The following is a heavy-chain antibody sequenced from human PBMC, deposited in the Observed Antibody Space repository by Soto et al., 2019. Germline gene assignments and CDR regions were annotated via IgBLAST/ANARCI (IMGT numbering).Heavy chain of an antibody. D-gene: IGHD3-3*01. J-gene: IGHJ5*02. V-gene: IGHV1-46*01. Sequence: GASVKVSCKASGYTFTSYYMHWVRQAPGQGLEWMGVINPHGGSTKYAQKFQGRVTMTRDTSRGTVYMELRSLRSDDTAIYYCARSSGGNFGIIIEGSNWFDPWGQGTLVTVSS. CDR1: GYTFTSYY. CDR3: ARSSGGNFGIIIEGSNWFDP. CDR2: INPHGGST.